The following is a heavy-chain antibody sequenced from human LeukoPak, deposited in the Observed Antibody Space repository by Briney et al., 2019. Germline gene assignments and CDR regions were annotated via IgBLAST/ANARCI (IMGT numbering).Heavy chain of an antibody. CDR3: ARDPGAFPYFFDC. CDR2: IRSDGNNK. D-gene: IGHD4/OR15-4a*01. V-gene: IGHV3-30*02. Sequence: PGGSLRLSCVASGFTLGNYDIHWVRQAPGKGLEWLSFIRSDGNNKYYADSVKGRVTVSRDNSKNTLYLQMNSLRVEDTAVYFCARDPGAFPYFFDCWGQGTLVTVSS. CDR1: GFTLGNYD. J-gene: IGHJ4*02.